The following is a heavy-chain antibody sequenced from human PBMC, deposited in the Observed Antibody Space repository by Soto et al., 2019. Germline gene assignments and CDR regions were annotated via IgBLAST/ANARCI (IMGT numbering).Heavy chain of an antibody. D-gene: IGHD3-10*01. CDR2: INHSGST. V-gene: IGHV4-34*01. J-gene: IGHJ4*02. CDR1: GGSFSGYY. CDR3: ARKHSGSYYDFDY. Sequence: SETLSLTCAVYGGSFSGYYWTWIRQPPGKGLEWIGEINHSGSTNYNPSLKSRVTISVDTSKNQFSLKLSSVTAADTAVYYCARKHSGSYYDFDYWGQGTLVTVSS.